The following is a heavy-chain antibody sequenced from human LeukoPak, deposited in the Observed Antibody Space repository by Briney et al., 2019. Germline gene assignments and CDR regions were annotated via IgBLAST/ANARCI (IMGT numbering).Heavy chain of an antibody. D-gene: IGHD2-2*01. CDR1: GGSINSYY. CDR2: VYYNGNI. Sequence: SETLSLTCTVSGGSINSYYWSWIRQPPGKGLEWIGYVYYNGNINYNPSFKSRVTISVDTSKNQFSLKLSSVTAADTAVYYCARSGDGDQLLSGYWGQGTLVTVSS. CDR3: ARSGDGDQLLSGY. J-gene: IGHJ4*02. V-gene: IGHV4-59*01.